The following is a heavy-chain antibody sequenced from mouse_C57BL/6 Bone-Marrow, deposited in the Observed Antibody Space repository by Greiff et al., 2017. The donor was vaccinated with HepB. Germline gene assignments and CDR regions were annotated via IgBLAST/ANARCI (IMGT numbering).Heavy chain of an antibody. J-gene: IGHJ4*01. CDR2: ISDGGSYT. D-gene: IGHD1-1*02. CDR3: ARDVVYAMDY. Sequence: EVQVVESGGGLVKPGGSLKLSCAASGFTFSSYAMSWVRQTPEKRLEWVATISDGGSYTYYPDNVKGRFTISRDNAKNTLYLQMSHLKAEDTAMYYCARDVVYAMDYWGQGTSVTVSS. V-gene: IGHV5-4*01. CDR1: GFTFSSYA.